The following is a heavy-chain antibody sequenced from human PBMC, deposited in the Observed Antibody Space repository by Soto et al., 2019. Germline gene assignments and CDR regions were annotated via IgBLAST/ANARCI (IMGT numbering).Heavy chain of an antibody. V-gene: IGHV3-30*18. Sequence: QVQLVESGGGVVQPGRSLRLSCAASGFTFSSYGMHWVRQAPGKGLEWVAVISYDGSNKYYADSVKGRFTISRDNSKNTLYLQMNSLRAEDTAVYSCAKDGGYGMDVWGQGTTVTVSS. D-gene: IGHD3-16*01. CDR1: GFTFSSYG. CDR2: ISYDGSNK. CDR3: AKDGGYGMDV. J-gene: IGHJ6*02.